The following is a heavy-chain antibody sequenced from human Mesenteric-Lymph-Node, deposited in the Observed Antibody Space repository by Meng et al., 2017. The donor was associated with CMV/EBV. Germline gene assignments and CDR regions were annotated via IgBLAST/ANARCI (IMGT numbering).Heavy chain of an antibody. CDR3: ATIFPAADY. D-gene: IGHD2-21*01. V-gene: IGHV1-69-2*01. Sequence: KISCKVSGYTFTDYYIHWVHQAPGRGLEWMGLIDPENGEAVYAENFRGRVTMSADTSTDTAFMELSSLRSEDTARYYCATIFPAADYWGQGTLVTVS. J-gene: IGHJ4*02. CDR2: IDPENGEA. CDR1: GYTFTDYY.